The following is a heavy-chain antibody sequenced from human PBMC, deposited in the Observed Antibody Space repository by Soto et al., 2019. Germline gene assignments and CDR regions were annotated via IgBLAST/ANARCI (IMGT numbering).Heavy chain of an antibody. CDR3: DSDYYDSSGYYGMDV. J-gene: IGHJ6*02. Sequence: PSETLSLTCAVSGGSISSGGYSWSWIRQPPGKGLEWIGYIYHSGSTYYNPSLKSRVTISVDRSKNQFSLKLSSVTAADTAVYYCDSDYYDSSGYYGMDVWGQGTTVTVYS. D-gene: IGHD3-22*01. CDR1: GGSISSGGYS. V-gene: IGHV4-30-2*01. CDR2: IYHSGST.